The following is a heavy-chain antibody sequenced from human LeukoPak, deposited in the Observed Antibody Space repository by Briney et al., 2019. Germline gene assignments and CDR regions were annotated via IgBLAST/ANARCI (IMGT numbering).Heavy chain of an antibody. CDR1: GYTFTSYD. CDR3: ARGKRYNDSSGYYSRYFDY. V-gene: IGHV1-8*01. CDR2: MNPKSGNT. Sequence: GASVKLSCKASGYTFTSYDINWVRQATGQGLEWMGWMNPKSGNTVYAHTFQGRVTITRNTSINTPHLELSTLISEDTAVYYCARGKRYNDSSGYYSRYFDYWGEGTLVTVSS. D-gene: IGHD3-22*01. J-gene: IGHJ4*02.